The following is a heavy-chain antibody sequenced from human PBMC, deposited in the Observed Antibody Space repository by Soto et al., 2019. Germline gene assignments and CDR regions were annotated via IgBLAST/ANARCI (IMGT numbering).Heavy chain of an antibody. CDR3: ARARVISSEPYFDY. V-gene: IGHV4-59*08. CDR1: GDSISNYY. J-gene: IGHJ4*02. D-gene: IGHD3-10*01. Sequence: PSETLSLTCTVSGDSISNYYWSWIRQPPGKGLEWIGYIYYSGSTKYNPSLKSRVTISVATSKNQFSLRLSSVTAADTAVYYCARARVISSEPYFDYWGQGTLVTVSS. CDR2: IYYSGST.